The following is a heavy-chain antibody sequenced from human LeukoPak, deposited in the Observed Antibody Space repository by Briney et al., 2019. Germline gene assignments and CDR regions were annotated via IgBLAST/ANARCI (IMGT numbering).Heavy chain of an antibody. CDR1: GFIFSSFA. CDR2: ISYDGSK. J-gene: IGHJ4*02. V-gene: IGHV3-30*04. Sequence: GGSLRLSCEASGFIFSSFAMHWVRQAPGKGLEWVAVISYDGSKYYADSVKGRLTISRDNSKNTLYLQMNSLRAEDTAVYYCARRLMVRGVIMGYFDYWGQGTLVTVSS. CDR3: ARRLMVRGVIMGYFDY. D-gene: IGHD3-10*01.